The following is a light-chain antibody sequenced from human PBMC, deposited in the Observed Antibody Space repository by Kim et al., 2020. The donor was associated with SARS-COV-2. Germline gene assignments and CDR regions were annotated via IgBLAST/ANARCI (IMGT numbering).Light chain of an antibody. CDR3: SSYSRSSLGV. CDR2: DVS. J-gene: IGLJ1*01. Sequence: QSALTQPASVSGSPGQSITISCTGTSSDIGNHNYVSWYQQHPDKAPKLMIYDVSNRPSGVSNRFSGSKSGNTASLTISGLQAEDEADYYCSSYSRSSLGVFETGTKVTVL. V-gene: IGLV2-14*03. CDR1: SSDIGNHNY.